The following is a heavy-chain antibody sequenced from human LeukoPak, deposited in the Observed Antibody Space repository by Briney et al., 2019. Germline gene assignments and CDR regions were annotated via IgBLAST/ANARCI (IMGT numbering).Heavy chain of an antibody. Sequence: SETLSLTCTVSGGSISSYYWSWIRQPAGKGLEWIGRIYTSGSTNYNPFLKSRVTMSVDTSKNQFSLKLSSVTAADTAVYYCARDDSSSWSFDYWGQGTLVTVSS. V-gene: IGHV4-4*07. D-gene: IGHD6-13*01. CDR3: ARDDSSSWSFDY. CDR2: IYTSGST. J-gene: IGHJ4*02. CDR1: GGSISSYY.